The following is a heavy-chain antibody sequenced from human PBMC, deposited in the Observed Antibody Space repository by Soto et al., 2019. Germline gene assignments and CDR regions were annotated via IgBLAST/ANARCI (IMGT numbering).Heavy chain of an antibody. CDR3: AKDGEGDSGPRVIDEYYFDY. J-gene: IGHJ4*02. CDR1: GFTFSSYG. D-gene: IGHD1-26*01. Sequence: GGSLRLSCAASGFTFSSYGMHWVRQAPGKGLEWVAVISYDGSNKYYADSVKGRFTISRDNSKNTLYLQMNSLRAEDTAVYYCAKDGEGDSGPRVIDEYYFDYWGQGTLVTVSS. CDR2: ISYDGSNK. V-gene: IGHV3-30*18.